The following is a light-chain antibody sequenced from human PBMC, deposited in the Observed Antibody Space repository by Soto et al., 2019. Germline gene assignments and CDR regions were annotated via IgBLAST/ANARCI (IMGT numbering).Light chain of an antibody. V-gene: IGKV3-11*01. CDR1: QSVRSY. CDR2: DAS. CDR3: QQRSNWPRT. Sequence: EIVLTQSRATLSLSPGERAALSCRASQSVRSYLAWYQQKPGQAPRLLIYDASNRATGIPARFSGSGSGTDFTLTISSLEPEDFAVYYCQQRSNWPRTFGQGTKVDIK. J-gene: IGKJ1*01.